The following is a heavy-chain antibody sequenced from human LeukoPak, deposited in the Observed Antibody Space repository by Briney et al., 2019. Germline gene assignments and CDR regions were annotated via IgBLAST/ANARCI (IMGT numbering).Heavy chain of an antibody. CDR3: AKFLPTHIVVANYYFDY. CDR1: GFTFSSYA. V-gene: IGHV3-23*01. Sequence: GGSLRLSCAASGFTFSSYAMSWVRQAPGKGLEWVSAISGSGGSTYYADSVKGRFTISRDNSKNTLYLQMNSLGAEDTAVYYCAKFLPTHIVVANYYFDYWGQGTLVTVSS. D-gene: IGHD2-21*01. CDR2: ISGSGGST. J-gene: IGHJ4*02.